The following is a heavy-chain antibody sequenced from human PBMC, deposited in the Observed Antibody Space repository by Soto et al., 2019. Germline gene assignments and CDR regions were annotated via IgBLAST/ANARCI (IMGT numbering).Heavy chain of an antibody. CDR3: ASVATHSYNWIDP. CDR1: GFTFSTYW. V-gene: IGHV3-74*01. Sequence: EVQLVESGGGLVQPGGSLRLSCAASGFTFSTYWMHWVRQAPGKGLVWVSRINADGSTTTYADSVKGRFTISRDNAKNTPYLQMNSLKPEDTAVYFCASVATHSYNWIDPWGQGTLVTISS. J-gene: IGHJ5*02. D-gene: IGHD3-3*02. CDR2: INADGSTT.